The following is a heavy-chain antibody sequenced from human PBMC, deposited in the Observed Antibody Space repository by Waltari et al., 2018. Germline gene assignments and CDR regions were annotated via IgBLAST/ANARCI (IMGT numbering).Heavy chain of an antibody. CDR1: GFTFSRFG. V-gene: IGHV3-33*01. J-gene: IGHJ4*02. D-gene: IGHD2-15*01. CDR3: ASQSTTLFDY. CDR2: IWHDGSNE. Sequence: QVQLVESGGGVVQPGRSLRLSCAASGFTFSRFGMHWVRQAPGKGFEWVAVIWHDGSNEYYVDSVNGRFTISRDNSKNTLYLQMNSLRAEDSAVYYCASQSTTLFDYWGQGTLVTVSS.